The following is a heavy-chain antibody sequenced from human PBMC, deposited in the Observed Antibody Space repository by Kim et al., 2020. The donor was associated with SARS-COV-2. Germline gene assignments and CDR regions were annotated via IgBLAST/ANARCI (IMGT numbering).Heavy chain of an antibody. D-gene: IGHD3-10*01. CDR2: IYYSGST. CDR1: GGSISSGGYY. V-gene: IGHV4-31*03. CDR3: ASNSMVRGALGYYYYGMDV. J-gene: IGHJ6*02. Sequence: SETLSLTCIVSGGSISSGGYYWSWIRQHPGKGLEWIGYIYYSGSTYYNPSLKSRVTISVDTSKNQFSLKLSSVTAADTAVYYCASNSMVRGALGYYYYGMDVWGQGTTVTVSS.